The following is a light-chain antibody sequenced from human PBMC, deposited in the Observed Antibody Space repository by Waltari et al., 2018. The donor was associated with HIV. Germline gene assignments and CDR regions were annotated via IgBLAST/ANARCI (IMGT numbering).Light chain of an antibody. V-gene: IGLV4-69*01. J-gene: IGLJ3*02. CDR1: SSHNSYA. Sequence: QPMLTQSPSASASLGASVKLTCTLSSSHNSYAIVWHQQRSETAPRFLMRVNSDGSHTKGAGTAPRFVMRGNSDGSHTKGDGIPDRFSGSSSGTYRYLTISSLQSEDEADYYCQTWGTSVQGVFGGGTKLTVI. CDR2: GNSDGSH. CDR3: QTWGTSVQGV.